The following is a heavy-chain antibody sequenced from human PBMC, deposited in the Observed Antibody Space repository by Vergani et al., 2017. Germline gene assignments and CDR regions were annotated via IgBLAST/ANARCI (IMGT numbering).Heavy chain of an antibody. CDR3: ARAPLRYFDWLLSWFDP. V-gene: IGHV4-34*01. Sequence: QVQLQQWGAGLLKPSETLSLTCAVYGGSFSGYYWSWIRQPPGKGLEWIGEINHSGSTNYNPSLKSRVTISVDTAKNQFSLKLSSVTAADTAVYYCARAPLRYFDWLLSWFDPGGQGTLVTVSS. CDR2: INHSGST. CDR1: GGSFSGYY. D-gene: IGHD3-9*01. J-gene: IGHJ5*01.